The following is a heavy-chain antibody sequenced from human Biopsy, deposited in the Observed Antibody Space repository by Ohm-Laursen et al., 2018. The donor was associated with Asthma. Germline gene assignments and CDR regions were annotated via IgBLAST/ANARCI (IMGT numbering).Heavy chain of an antibody. J-gene: IGHJ4*02. D-gene: IGHD4-23*01. V-gene: IGHV3-30*18. CDR1: GFTFSNFG. CDR3: AKELFPGWELRWGPDS. CDR2: ISFDGSNE. Sequence: SLRLSCAASGFTFSNFGMHWVRQAPGKGLEWVAVISFDGSNEDYADSVKGRFTISRDNSKNTLFLEMNSLRPEDTAVYYCAKELFPGWELRWGPDSWGQGTLVTVSS.